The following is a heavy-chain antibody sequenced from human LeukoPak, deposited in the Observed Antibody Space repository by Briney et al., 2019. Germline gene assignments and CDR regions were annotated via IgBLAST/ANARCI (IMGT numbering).Heavy chain of an antibody. CDR2: IYHSGST. Sequence: SETLSLTCTVSGGSISSGGYYWSWIRQPPGKGLEWIGYIYHSGSTYYNPSLKSRVTISVDRSKNQFSLKLSSVTAADTAVYYCAREVYYDFWSGYLDYWGQGTLVTVSS. D-gene: IGHD3-3*01. J-gene: IGHJ4*02. CDR1: GGSISSGGYY. CDR3: AREVYYDFWSGYLDY. V-gene: IGHV4-30-2*01.